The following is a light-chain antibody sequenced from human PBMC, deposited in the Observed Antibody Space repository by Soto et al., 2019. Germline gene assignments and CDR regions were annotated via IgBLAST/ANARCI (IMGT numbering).Light chain of an antibody. J-gene: IGLJ1*01. CDR3: CSYAGSSTYV. CDR1: SSDVGGYNF. CDR2: EGS. V-gene: IGLV2-23*01. Sequence: QSALTQPASVSGSPGQSITISCTGTSSDVGGYNFVAWYQQYPGKAPKVMIYEGSQRPSGVSTRFSGSRSGNTASLTISGLQPEDEADYYCCSYAGSSTYVFGTVTKVTVL.